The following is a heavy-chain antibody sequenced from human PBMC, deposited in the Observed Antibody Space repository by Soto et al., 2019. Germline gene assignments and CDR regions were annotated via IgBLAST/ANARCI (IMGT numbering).Heavy chain of an antibody. V-gene: IGHV1-46*01. CDR3: ARDEGGYDILTGYYKAHHFDY. D-gene: IGHD3-9*01. CDR2: INPSGGST. J-gene: IGHJ4*02. Sequence: QVQLVQSGAEVKKPGASVKISCKASGYTFTNYYMHWVRQAPGQGLEWMGIINPSGGSTSYAQKFQGRVTMTRDTSTSTVYMELRSLTSDDTAVYYCARDEGGYDILTGYYKAHHFDYWGQGVLVTVSS. CDR1: GYTFTNYY.